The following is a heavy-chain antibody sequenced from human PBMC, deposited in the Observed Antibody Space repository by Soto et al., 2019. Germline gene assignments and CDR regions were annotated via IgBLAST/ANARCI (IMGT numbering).Heavy chain of an antibody. CDR1: GGTFTSDA. Sequence: ASVKLSCKASGGTFTSDAVSWARQAPGQGLEWMGGLIASNGKTEYSQKFQGRVTITRDTSATTAYMELSSLRSEDAAVFYCARTDCSRTSGYNYYYYGMDVRGQGTTVTVSS. D-gene: IGHD2-2*01. CDR2: LIASNGKT. CDR3: ARTDCSRTSGYNYYYYGMDV. J-gene: IGHJ6*02. V-gene: IGHV1-3*01.